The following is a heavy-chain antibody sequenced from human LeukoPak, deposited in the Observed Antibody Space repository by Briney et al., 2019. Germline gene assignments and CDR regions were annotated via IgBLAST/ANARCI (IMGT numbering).Heavy chain of an antibody. V-gene: IGHV4-59*08. J-gene: IGHJ4*02. CDR2: IYYSGST. CDR3: ARQREVRTYSSSWYYFDY. CDR1: GGSISSYY. D-gene: IGHD6-13*01. Sequence: KSSETLSLTCTVSGGSISSYYWSWIRQPPGKGLEWIGYIYYSGSTNYNPSLKSRVTISVDTSKNQFSLKLSSVTAADTAVYYCARQREVRTYSSSWYYFDYWGQGTLVTVSS.